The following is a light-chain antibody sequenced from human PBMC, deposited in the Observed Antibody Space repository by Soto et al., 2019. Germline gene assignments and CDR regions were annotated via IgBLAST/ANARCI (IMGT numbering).Light chain of an antibody. CDR3: QQFKDYVWT. Sequence: DIQMTQSPSTLSASVGARVTITCRASRNIERYMAWYQQKPGRAPSLIIYDASTLERGVPSRFSGSGSGTEFTLIISNLQPDDFATYYCQQFKDYVWTFGQGTKVDIK. CDR2: DAS. CDR1: RNIERY. J-gene: IGKJ1*01. V-gene: IGKV1-5*01.